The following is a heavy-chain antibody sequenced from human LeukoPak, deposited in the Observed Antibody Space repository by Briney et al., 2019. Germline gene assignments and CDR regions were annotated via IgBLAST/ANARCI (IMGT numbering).Heavy chain of an antibody. Sequence: PGGSLRLSCAASGFTVSTTYMNWVRQAPGKGLEWVSSINTGGTTYYADSVKGRFTISRDNAKNSLYLQMNSLRAEDTAVYYCARDQVITMVRGSGGSFEAPYYYGMDVWGQGTTVTVSS. V-gene: IGHV3-53*01. J-gene: IGHJ6*02. CDR2: INTGGTT. CDR1: GFTVSTTY. D-gene: IGHD3-10*01. CDR3: ARDQVITMVRGSGGSFEAPYYYGMDV.